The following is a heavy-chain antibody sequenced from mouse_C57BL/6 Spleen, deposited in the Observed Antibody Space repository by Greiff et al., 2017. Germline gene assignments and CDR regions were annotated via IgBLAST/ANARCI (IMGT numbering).Heavy chain of an antibody. V-gene: IGHV1-69*01. J-gene: IGHJ2*01. CDR1: GYTFTSYW. CDR3: ARSSPPNWDVGD. CDR2: IDPSDSYT. Sequence: VQLQQSGAELVKPGASVKLSCTASGYTFTSYWMHWVKQRPGQGLEWIGEIDPSDSYTNYTQKFKGKSTLTVDKSSSNAYMQLSSLTSEDSAVYYCARSSPPNWDVGDWGQGTTLTVSS. D-gene: IGHD4-1*01.